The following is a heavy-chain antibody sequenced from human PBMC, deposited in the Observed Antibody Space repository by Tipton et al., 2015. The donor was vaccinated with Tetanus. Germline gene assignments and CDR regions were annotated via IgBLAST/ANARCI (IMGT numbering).Heavy chain of an antibody. Sequence: TLSLTCTVSGGSIRSGDHQWNWIRQPPGKGLEWLAYISPSGRSNSNYSLKSRITISQDKSKNQFSLKLTSVTAADTAVYYCARANYDFPNKGPFDYWGQGALVLVSS. D-gene: IGHD3-3*01. CDR1: GGSIRSGDHQ. J-gene: IGHJ4*02. CDR2: ISPSGRS. CDR3: ARANYDFPNKGPFDY. V-gene: IGHV4-61*08.